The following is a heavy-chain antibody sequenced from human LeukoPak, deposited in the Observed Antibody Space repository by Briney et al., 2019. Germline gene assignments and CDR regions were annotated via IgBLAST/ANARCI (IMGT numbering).Heavy chain of an antibody. CDR1: GFTFSSYS. Sequence: GGSLRLSCAASGFTFSSYSRNWVRQAPGEGLEWVSTISGGGGDTYYADYERRRFTISRDNSKSTLYLQMNSLRAEDTAIHYCAKVPYSDYGSGRPPFLDVWGQGTTVAVSS. D-gene: IGHD3-10*01. V-gene: IGHV3-23*01. CDR3: AKVPYSDYGSGRPPFLDV. J-gene: IGHJ6*02. CDR2: ISGGGGDT.